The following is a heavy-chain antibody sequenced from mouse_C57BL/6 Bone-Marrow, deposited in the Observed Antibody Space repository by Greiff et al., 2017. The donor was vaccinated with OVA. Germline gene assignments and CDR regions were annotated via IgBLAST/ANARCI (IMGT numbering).Heavy chain of an antibody. D-gene: IGHD3-2*02. J-gene: IGHJ4*01. Sequence: QVQLKQPGAELVMPGASVKLSCKASGYTFTSYWMHWVKQRPGQGLEWIGEIDPSDSYTNYNQKFKGKSTLTVDKSSSTAYMQLSSLTSEDSAVYYCAREDSSGLYAMDYWGQGTSVTVSS. CDR3: AREDSSGLYAMDY. CDR2: IDPSDSYT. V-gene: IGHV1-69*01. CDR1: GYTFTSYW.